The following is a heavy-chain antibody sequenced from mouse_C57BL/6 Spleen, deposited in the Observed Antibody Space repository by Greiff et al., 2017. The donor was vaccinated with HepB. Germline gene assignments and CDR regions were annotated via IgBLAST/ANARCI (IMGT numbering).Heavy chain of an antibody. CDR2: IHPNSGST. V-gene: IGHV1-64*01. Sequence: QVQLQQPGAELVKPGASVKLSCKASGYTFTSYWMHWVKQRPGQGLEWIGMIHPNSGSTNYNEKFKSKATLTVDKSSSTAYMQLSSLTSEDSAVYYCAREENYYGSSYVGVLYWYFDVWGTGTTVTVSS. D-gene: IGHD1-1*01. CDR1: GYTFTSYW. J-gene: IGHJ1*03. CDR3: AREENYYGSSYVGVLYWYFDV.